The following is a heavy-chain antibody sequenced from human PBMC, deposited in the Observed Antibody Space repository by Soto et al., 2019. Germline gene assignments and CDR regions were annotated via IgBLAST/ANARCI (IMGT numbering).Heavy chain of an antibody. CDR2: IFYTGST. V-gene: IGHV4-59*11. CDR1: GGSISGHY. J-gene: IGHJ4*02. CDR3: ARVGSSGWSPDY. D-gene: IGHD6-19*01. Sequence: SETLSLTCTVSGGSISGHYWIWIRQSPGKGLEWIGYIFYTGSTNYNPSLKSRVTLSVDTPKNQFSLRLSSVTAADTAVYYCARVGSSGWSPDYWGQGTLVTVSS.